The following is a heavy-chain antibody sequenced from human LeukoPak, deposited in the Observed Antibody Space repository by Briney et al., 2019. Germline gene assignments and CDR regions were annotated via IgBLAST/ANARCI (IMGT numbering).Heavy chain of an antibody. Sequence: SETLSLTCSVSRGSLSSYYWSWLRQSPGKGLEWIGDTYYSGSTNYNPPLRSRVTISVDMSKNQFSLKVSSVTAADTAVYYCARGRYSYGPQNYDYMDVWGKGTTVTISS. D-gene: IGHD5-18*01. CDR2: TYYSGST. CDR3: ARGRYSYGPQNYDYMDV. J-gene: IGHJ6*03. V-gene: IGHV4-59*12. CDR1: RGSLSSYY.